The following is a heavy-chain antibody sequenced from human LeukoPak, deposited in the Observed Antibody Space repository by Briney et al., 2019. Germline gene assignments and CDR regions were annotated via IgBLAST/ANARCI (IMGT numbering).Heavy chain of an antibody. CDR1: GGTFSSYA. Sequence: ASVKVSCKASGGTFSSYAISWVRQAPGQGLEWMGGIIPIFGTANYAQKFRGRVTITTDESTSTAYMELSSLRSEDTAVYYCASWLGISAPRYFDYWGQGTLVTVSS. J-gene: IGHJ4*02. V-gene: IGHV1-69*05. CDR2: IIPIFGTA. CDR3: ASWLGISAPRYFDY. D-gene: IGHD1-26*01.